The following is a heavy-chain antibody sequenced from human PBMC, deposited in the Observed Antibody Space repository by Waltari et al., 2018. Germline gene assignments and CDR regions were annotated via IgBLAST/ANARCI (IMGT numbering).Heavy chain of an antibody. V-gene: IGHV3-73*01. CDR1: GFTFSGFA. CDR3: AKAASYSDSSGYHYYFYY. Sequence: EVQLVESGGGLVQPGGSLKLACAASGFTFSGFAMHWVRQASEKGLEWVGRMRSKANDYARGDAASVHDRFIISSDESKNTLYLHMNSLRAEDTAVYYCAKAASYSDSSGYHYYFYYWGQGLLVTVSS. CDR2: MRSKANDYAR. J-gene: IGHJ4*02. D-gene: IGHD3-22*01.